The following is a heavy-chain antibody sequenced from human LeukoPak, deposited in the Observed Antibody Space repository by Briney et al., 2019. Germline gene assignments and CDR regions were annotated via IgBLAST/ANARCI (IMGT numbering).Heavy chain of an antibody. CDR2: ITISSSNI. J-gene: IGHJ4*02. Sequence: GGSLRLSCAASGFTFSTYSMNWVRQAPGKGLEWVSSITISSSNIYYADSVKGRFTISRDNAKNSLYLQMNSLRAEDTALYYCAEDPHFDYYDSSGLSYYFDYWGQGTLVTVSS. CDR3: AEDPHFDYYDSSGLSYYFDY. CDR1: GFTFSTYS. V-gene: IGHV3-21*04. D-gene: IGHD3-22*01.